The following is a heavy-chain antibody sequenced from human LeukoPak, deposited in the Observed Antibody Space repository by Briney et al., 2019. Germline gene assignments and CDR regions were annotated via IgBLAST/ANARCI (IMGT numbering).Heavy chain of an antibody. CDR2: IKLDGSEK. V-gene: IGHV3-7*01. CDR3: ARAYYDSSGYYYVYFDY. CDR1: GFTFSNYW. D-gene: IGHD3-22*01. J-gene: IGHJ4*02. Sequence: GGSLRLSCAAAGFTFSNYWMSWVRQAPGKGLEWVANIKLDGSEKYYVDSLKGRFTISRDNARNSLYLQMNSLRAEDTAVYYCARAYYDSSGYYYVYFDYWGQGTLVTVSS.